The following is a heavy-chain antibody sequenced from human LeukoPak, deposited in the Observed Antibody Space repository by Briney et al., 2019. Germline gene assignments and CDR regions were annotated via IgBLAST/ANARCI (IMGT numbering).Heavy chain of an antibody. Sequence: PGGSLRLSCAASGFTFSSYGMHWVRQAPGKGLEWVAVIWYDGSNKYYADSVKGRFTISRDNSKNTLYLQMNSLRAEDAAVYYCAIDPRGSYSRDYYYYMDVWGKGTTVTVSS. J-gene: IGHJ6*03. CDR1: GFTFSSYG. D-gene: IGHD1-26*01. CDR3: AIDPRGSYSRDYYYYMDV. V-gene: IGHV3-33*01. CDR2: IWYDGSNK.